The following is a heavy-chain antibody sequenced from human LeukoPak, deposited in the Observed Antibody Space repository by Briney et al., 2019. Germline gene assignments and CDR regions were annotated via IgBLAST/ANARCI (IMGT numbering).Heavy chain of an antibody. D-gene: IGHD3-10*01. CDR3: ARRGSGSYYRDFFDY. CDR1: GYNFPSYW. V-gene: IGHV5-51*01. Sequence: GESLKISCKGSGYNFPSYWIARVRQMPGKGLEWMGIIYPGDSDTRYSPSFQGQVTMSADKSISTAYLQWSSLKASDTAMYYCARRGSGSYYRDFFDYWGQGTLATVSS. J-gene: IGHJ4*02. CDR2: IYPGDSDT.